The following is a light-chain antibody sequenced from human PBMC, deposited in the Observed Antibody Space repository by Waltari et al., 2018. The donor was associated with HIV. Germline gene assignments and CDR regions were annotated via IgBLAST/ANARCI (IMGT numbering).Light chain of an antibody. CDR2: EVN. Sequence: QSALTQPASVSGSPGQSITISCTGTNSDVGDYNLVSWYQQHPGKAPKLMIYEVNKRPSGISDRFSGSKSDNTASLTISGLQAEDEADYYCCSYASSTTYVFGTGTKITFL. CDR1: NSDVGDYNL. J-gene: IGLJ1*01. CDR3: CSYASSTTYV. V-gene: IGLV2-23*02.